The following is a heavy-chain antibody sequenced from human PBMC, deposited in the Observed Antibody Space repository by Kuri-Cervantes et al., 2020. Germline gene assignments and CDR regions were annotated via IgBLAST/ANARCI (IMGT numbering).Heavy chain of an antibody. Sequence: SGLTFSNYAMNWVRQAPGKGLEWVSGISGGGGSTYYADSVKGRFTISRDNSKNTLYLQMNSLRAEDTAVYYCATGNSGTAGFDYWGQGTLVTVSS. J-gene: IGHJ4*02. CDR2: ISGGGGST. V-gene: IGHV3-23*01. D-gene: IGHD3-10*01. CDR1: GLTFSNYA. CDR3: ATGNSGTAGFDY.